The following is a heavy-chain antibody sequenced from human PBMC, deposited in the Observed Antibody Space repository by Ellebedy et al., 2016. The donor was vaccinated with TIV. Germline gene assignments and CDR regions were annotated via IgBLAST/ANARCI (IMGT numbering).Heavy chain of an antibody. CDR1: GFTFSNSW. Sequence: GESLKISCAASGFTFSNSWMHWVRQAPGKVLVWVSRINTDGRDTSYADSVRGRFTISKDNAKNTLYLQMNSLRVEDTAVYYCAGNWGSHYWGQGTLVTVSS. V-gene: IGHV3-74*01. J-gene: IGHJ4*02. CDR2: INTDGRDT. CDR3: AGNWGSHY. D-gene: IGHD7-27*01.